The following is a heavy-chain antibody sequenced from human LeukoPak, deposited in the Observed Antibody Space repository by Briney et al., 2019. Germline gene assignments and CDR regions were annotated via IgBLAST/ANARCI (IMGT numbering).Heavy chain of an antibody. Sequence: GRSLRLSCAASGFTFSNYGMHWVRQAPGKGLEWVAVISYDESDKYYADSVKGRFTISRDNSKNTLYLQMNSLRPEDTAVYYCAKGVVAATNAAYYGMDVWGQGTTVTVPS. J-gene: IGHJ6*02. CDR1: GFTFSNYG. D-gene: IGHD2-15*01. CDR2: ISYDESDK. V-gene: IGHV3-30*18. CDR3: AKGVVAATNAAYYGMDV.